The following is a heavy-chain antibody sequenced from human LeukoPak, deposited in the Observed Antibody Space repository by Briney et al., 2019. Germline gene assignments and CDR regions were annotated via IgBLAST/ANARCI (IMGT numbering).Heavy chain of an antibody. CDR2: INHSGST. J-gene: IGHJ5*02. V-gene: IGHV4-34*01. CDR3: ARGSHWFDP. Sequence: SETLSLTCAVYGGSFSGYYWGWIRQPPGKGLEWIGEINHSGSTNYNPSLKSRVTISVDTSKNQFSLKLSSVTAADTAVYYCARGSHWFDPWGQGTLVTVSS. CDR1: GGSFSGYY.